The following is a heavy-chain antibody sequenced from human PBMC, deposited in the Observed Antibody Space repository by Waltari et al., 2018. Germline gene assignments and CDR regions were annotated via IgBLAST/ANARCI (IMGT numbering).Heavy chain of an antibody. CDR2: MNPNSGNT. J-gene: IGHJ4*02. D-gene: IGHD6-13*01. CDR1: GYTFTSYD. CDR3: ARADSSSWYSGEFDY. Sequence: QVQLVQSGAEVKKPGASVKVSCKASGYTFTSYDINWVRQDTGQGLGWMGYMNPNSGNTGNTHKCQGRVTITRNTSISTAYMKLSSSTSEDTPVYYCARADSSSWYSGEFDYWGQGTLVTVSS. V-gene: IGHV1-8*03.